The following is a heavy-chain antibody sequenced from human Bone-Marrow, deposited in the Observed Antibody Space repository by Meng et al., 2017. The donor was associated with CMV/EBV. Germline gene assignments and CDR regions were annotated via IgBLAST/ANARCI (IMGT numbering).Heavy chain of an antibody. CDR3: ARVEDTAYRGRGAFDI. CDR2: ISSSSSYI. J-gene: IGHJ3*02. CDR1: GFTFSSYS. Sequence: GGSLRLSCAASGFTFSSYSMNWVRQAPGKGLEWVSSISSSSSYIYYADSVKGRFTISRDNAKNSLYLQMNSLRAEDTAVYYCARVEDTAYRGRGAFDIWGQGTRVTVSS. D-gene: IGHD5-18*01. V-gene: IGHV3-21*01.